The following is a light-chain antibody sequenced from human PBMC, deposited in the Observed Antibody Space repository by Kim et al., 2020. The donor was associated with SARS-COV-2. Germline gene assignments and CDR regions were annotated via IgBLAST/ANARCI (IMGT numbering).Light chain of an antibody. CDR2: QNS. V-gene: IGLV3-1*01. Sequence: SVSPGQTVSITCSGNELGGKYISWYQQKPGQSPVLAIYQNSKRPSPIPGRFSGSTSGNTATLTISGSQAMDEADYYCQAWDTGLWVFGGGTQLTVL. CDR1: ELGGKY. CDR3: QAWDTGLWV. J-gene: IGLJ3*02.